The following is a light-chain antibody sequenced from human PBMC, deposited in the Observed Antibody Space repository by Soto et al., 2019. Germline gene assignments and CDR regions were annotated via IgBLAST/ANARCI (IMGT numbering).Light chain of an antibody. CDR1: QNILHTSNAKNY. Sequence: DMVMTQSPDSLAVSLGERATINCKSIQNILHTSNAKNYLAWYQQKPGQPPKVLIYWTSTRYSGVPDRFSGSGSGTDFTLTISNLQAEDVAVYYCQQYYRTPWTFGQGTKVDIK. CDR3: QQYYRTPWT. CDR2: WTS. J-gene: IGKJ1*01. V-gene: IGKV4-1*01.